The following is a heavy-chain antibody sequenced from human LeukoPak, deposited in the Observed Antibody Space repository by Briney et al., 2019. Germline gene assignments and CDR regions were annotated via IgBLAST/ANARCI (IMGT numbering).Heavy chain of an antibody. CDR3: ARRGTYSSSWGYMDV. D-gene: IGHD6-13*01. J-gene: IGHJ6*03. Sequence: ASVKVSRKASGYTFTSYYMHWVRQAPGQGLEWMGIINPSGGSTSYAQKFQGRVTMTRDMSTSTVYMELSSLRSEDTAVYYCARRGTYSSSWGYMDVWGKGTTVTVSS. CDR1: GYTFTSYY. V-gene: IGHV1-46*01. CDR2: INPSGGST.